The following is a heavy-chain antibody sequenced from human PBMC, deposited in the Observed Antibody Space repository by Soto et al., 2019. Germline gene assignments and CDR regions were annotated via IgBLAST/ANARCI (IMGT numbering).Heavy chain of an antibody. J-gene: IGHJ6*02. V-gene: IGHV4-4*07. Sequence: KPSETLSLTCTVSGGSISSYYWSWIRQPAGKGLEWIGRIYTSGSTNYNPSLKSRVTMSVDTSKNQFSLKLSSVTAADTAVYYCARETIVVVPAAMGYYYYYGMDVWGQGTTVTVSS. CDR3: ARETIVVVPAAMGYYYYYGMDV. CDR1: GGSISSYY. D-gene: IGHD2-2*01. CDR2: IYTSGST.